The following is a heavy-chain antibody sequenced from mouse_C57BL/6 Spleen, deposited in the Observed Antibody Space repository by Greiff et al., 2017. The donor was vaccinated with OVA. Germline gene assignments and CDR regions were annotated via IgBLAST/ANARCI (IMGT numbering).Heavy chain of an antibody. D-gene: IGHD1-1*01. V-gene: IGHV7-3*01. J-gene: IGHJ4*01. CDR1: GFTFTDYY. Sequence: EVMLVESGGGLVQPGGSLSLSCAASGFTFTDYYMSWVRQPPGKALEWLGFIRNKANGYTTEYSASVKGRFTISRDNSQSILYLQMNALRAEDSATYYCARWGTTVVADYYAMDYWGQGTSVTVSA. CDR3: ARWGTTVVADYYAMDY. CDR2: IRNKANGYTT.